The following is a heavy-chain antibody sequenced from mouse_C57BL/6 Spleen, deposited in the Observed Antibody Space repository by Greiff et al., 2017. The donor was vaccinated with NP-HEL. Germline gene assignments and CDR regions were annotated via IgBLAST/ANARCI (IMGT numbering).Heavy chain of an antibody. V-gene: IGHV14-4*01. Sequence: EVQLQQSGAELVRPGASVKLSCTASGFNIKDDYMHWVKQRPEQGLEWIGWIDPENGDTEYASKLQGKATITADTYSNTAYLQLSSLTSEDTAVYYCTCYYSKDWYFDVWGTGTTVTVSS. CDR3: TCYYSKDWYFDV. D-gene: IGHD2-5*01. CDR1: GFNIKDDY. CDR2: IDPENGDT. J-gene: IGHJ1*03.